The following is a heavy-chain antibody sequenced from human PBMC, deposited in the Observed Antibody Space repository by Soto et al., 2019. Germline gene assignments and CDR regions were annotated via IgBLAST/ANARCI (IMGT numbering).Heavy chain of an antibody. Sequence: ASVKVSCKASGYSLTHYHIHWVRQAPGQGLEWLGRINPKSGGTSTAQKFQGWVTMTTDTSISTASMELTRLTSDDTAIYYCARGDSTDCSNGVCSFFYNHDMDVWGQGTTVTVSS. CDR1: GYSLTHYH. CDR3: ARGDSTDCSNGVCSFFYNHDMDV. J-gene: IGHJ6*02. V-gene: IGHV1-2*04. D-gene: IGHD2-8*01. CDR2: INPKSGGT.